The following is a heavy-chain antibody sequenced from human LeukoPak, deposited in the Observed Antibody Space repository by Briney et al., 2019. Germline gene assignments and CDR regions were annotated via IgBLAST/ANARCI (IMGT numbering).Heavy chain of an antibody. J-gene: IGHJ4*02. CDR2: IYHSGRT. CDR3: ARGRRYDILTGYHYFDY. CDR1: GYSISSGYY. Sequence: SETLSLTCTVSGYSISSGYYWGWIRQPPGKGLEWIGSIYHSGRTYYNPSLKSRVTISVDTSKNQFSLKLSSVTAADTAVYYCARGRRYDILTGYHYFDYWGQGTLVTVSS. V-gene: IGHV4-38-2*02. D-gene: IGHD3-9*01.